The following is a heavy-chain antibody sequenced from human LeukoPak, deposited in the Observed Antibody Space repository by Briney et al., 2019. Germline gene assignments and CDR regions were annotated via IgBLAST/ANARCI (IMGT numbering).Heavy chain of an antibody. Sequence: GGSLRLSGAVSGFTFSSYWMHWVRQAPGKGLVWVSRIDRDGSRINYADSVKGRFTISRDNGKNTLFLQMYSLRAEDAAVYYCVRGNDYGGPHYWGQGTLVTVSS. CDR3: VRGNDYGGPHY. CDR1: GFTFSSYW. CDR2: IDRDGSRI. V-gene: IGHV3-74*01. D-gene: IGHD4-23*01. J-gene: IGHJ4*02.